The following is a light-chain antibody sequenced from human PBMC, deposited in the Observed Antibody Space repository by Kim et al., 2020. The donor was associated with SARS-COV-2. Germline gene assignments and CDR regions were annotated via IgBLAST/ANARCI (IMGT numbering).Light chain of an antibody. CDR2: DSS. CDR3: QKYNDWPWT. V-gene: IGKV3-15*01. Sequence: EIVMTQSPATLSVSPGERATLSCRASQSAGTNLAWYQHKPGQAPRLLISDSSTRATGIPARFSGSGSGTEFTLTISSLQSEEFALYYCQKYNDWPWTFGAGRKRDIK. J-gene: IGKJ1*01. CDR1: QSAGTN.